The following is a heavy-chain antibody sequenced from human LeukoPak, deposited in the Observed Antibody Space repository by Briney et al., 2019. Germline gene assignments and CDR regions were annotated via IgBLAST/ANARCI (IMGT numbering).Heavy chain of an antibody. CDR2: IRYDGSNK. D-gene: IGHD3-22*01. CDR1: GFTFSSYG. J-gene: IGHJ4*02. Sequence: GGSLRLSCAASGFTFSSYGMHWVRQAPGKGLEWVAFIRYDGSNKYYADSVKGRFTISRDNSTNTMYLQMNSLRAEDTAVYYCAKSPRYYYDSSCYSPWYFDYWGQGTLVTVSS. V-gene: IGHV3-30*02. CDR3: AKSPRYYYDSSCYSPWYFDY.